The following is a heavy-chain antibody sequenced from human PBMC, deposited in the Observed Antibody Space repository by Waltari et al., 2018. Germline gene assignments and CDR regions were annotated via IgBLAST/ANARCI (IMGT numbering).Heavy chain of an antibody. CDR2: ITVGDDT. V-gene: IGHV3-23*01. CDR1: GITFSNYA. CDR3: ATPFYNWDDPLHS. J-gene: IGHJ4*02. Sequence: EVQLLESGGDLVQLGGSLRLSCAASGITFSNYAINWVRLAPGTGLEWVSAITVGDDTYYADSVKGRFTISRDTSKDTVHLQMNGLRAEDTAVYYCATPFYNWDDPLHSWGQGTLVTVSS. D-gene: IGHD1-20*01.